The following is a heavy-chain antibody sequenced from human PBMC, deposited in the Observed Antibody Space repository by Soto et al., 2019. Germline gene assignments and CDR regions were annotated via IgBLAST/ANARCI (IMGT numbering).Heavy chain of an antibody. CDR2: IIPIFGTA. J-gene: IGHJ4*02. D-gene: IGHD3-22*01. V-gene: IGHV1-69*13. CDR1: GGTFSSYA. Sequence: SVKVSCKASGGTFSSYAISWVRQAPGQGLEWMGGIIPIFGTANYAQKFQGRVTITADESTSTAYMELSSLRSEDTAVYYCARDKLSSGYSFYFDYWGQGTLVTVSS. CDR3: ARDKLSSGYSFYFDY.